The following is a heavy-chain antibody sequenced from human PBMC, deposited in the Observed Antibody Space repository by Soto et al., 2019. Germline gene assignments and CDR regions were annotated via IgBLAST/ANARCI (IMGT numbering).Heavy chain of an antibody. CDR1: GGTFSSYA. J-gene: IGHJ5*02. CDR2: IIPIFGTA. V-gene: IGHV1-69*13. CDR3: ASAYSGYDYSDWFDP. D-gene: IGHD5-12*01. Sequence: GASVKVSCKASGGTFSSYAISWVRQAPGQGLEWMGGIIPIFGTANYAQKFQGRVTITADESTSTAYMELSSLRSEDTAVYYCASAYSGYDYSDWFDPWGQGTLVTVSS.